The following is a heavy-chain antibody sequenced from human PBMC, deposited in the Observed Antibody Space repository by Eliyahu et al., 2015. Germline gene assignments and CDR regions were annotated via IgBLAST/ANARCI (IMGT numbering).Heavy chain of an antibody. CDR2: ISYNESNK. V-gene: IGHV3-30*04. J-gene: IGHJ4*02. CDR1: GFPSFSSYA. D-gene: IGHD6-19*01. Sequence: QVQLVESGGGVVQPGRSLRLSCAAXGFPSFSSYAMHWVRQAPGKGLEWVAVISYNESNKYYADSVKGRFTISRDNSKNTLYLQMNSLRAEDTAVYYCARGIAVAGSDYWGQGTLVTVSS. CDR3: ARGIAVAGSDY.